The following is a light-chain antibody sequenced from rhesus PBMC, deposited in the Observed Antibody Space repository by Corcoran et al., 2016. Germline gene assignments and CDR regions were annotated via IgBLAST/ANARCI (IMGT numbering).Light chain of an antibody. Sequence: DIQMTQSPSSLSASVGDTVTITCQASQGISKYLAWYQQQPGKAHKLLIYKASSLQSGVPSRFSGSGSWTDCTLNISILQSEDLSTYYCQQYSSRPFTFGPGTKLDIK. CDR2: KAS. J-gene: IGKJ3*01. CDR1: QGISKY. CDR3: QQYSSRPFT. V-gene: IGKV1-21*01.